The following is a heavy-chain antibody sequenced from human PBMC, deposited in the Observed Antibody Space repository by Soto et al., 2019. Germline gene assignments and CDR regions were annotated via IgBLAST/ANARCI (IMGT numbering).Heavy chain of an antibody. J-gene: IGHJ3*02. V-gene: IGHV1-69*13. CDR1: GGTFSSYA. CDR2: IIPIFGTA. D-gene: IGHD3-22*01. Sequence: SVKVSCKASGGTFSSYAISWVRQAPGQGLEWMGGIIPIFGTANYAQKFQGRVTITADESTSTAYMELSSLRSEDTAVYYCARGRDYYDSSGYLFDAFDIWGQGTMVTVS. CDR3: ARGRDYYDSSGYLFDAFDI.